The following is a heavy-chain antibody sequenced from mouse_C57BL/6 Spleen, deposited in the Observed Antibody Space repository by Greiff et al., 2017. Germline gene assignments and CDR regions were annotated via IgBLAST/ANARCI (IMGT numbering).Heavy chain of an antibody. CDR3: ARQGDYDDGYYFDY. Sequence: EVQVVESGGGLVQPGGSLKLSCAASGFTFSDYGMAWVRQAPRKGPEWVAFISNLAYSIYYADTVTGRFTISRENPKNTLYLEMSSLRSEDTAMYYCARQGDYDDGYYFDYWGQGTTLTVSS. J-gene: IGHJ2*01. CDR2: ISNLAYSI. CDR1: GFTFSDYG. D-gene: IGHD2-4*01. V-gene: IGHV5-15*01.